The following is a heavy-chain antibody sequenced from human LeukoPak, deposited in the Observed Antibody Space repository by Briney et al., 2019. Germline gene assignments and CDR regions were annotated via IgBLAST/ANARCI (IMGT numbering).Heavy chain of an antibody. Sequence: SETLSLTCAVYGGSFSGYYWSWIRQPPGKGLEWIGEINLSGSTNYNPSLKSRVTISVDTSKNQFSLKLSSVTAADTAVYYCARARRCSGGSCYPVDYWGQGTLVTVSS. V-gene: IGHV4-34*01. CDR1: GGSFSGYY. CDR3: ARARRCSGGSCYPVDY. CDR2: INLSGST. D-gene: IGHD2-15*01. J-gene: IGHJ4*02.